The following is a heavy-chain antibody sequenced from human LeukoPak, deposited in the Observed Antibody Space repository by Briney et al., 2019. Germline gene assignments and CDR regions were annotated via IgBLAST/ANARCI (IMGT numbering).Heavy chain of an antibody. CDR2: IIPIFGTA. CDR1: GGTFSSYA. V-gene: IGHV1-69*13. Sequence: SVKVSCKASGGTFSSYAISWVRQAPGQGLEWMGGIIPIFGTANYAQKFQGRVTITANESTSTAYMELSSLRSEDTAVYYCARGGSTVTRFDYWGQGTLVTVSS. J-gene: IGHJ4*02. CDR3: ARGGSTVTRFDY. D-gene: IGHD4-17*01.